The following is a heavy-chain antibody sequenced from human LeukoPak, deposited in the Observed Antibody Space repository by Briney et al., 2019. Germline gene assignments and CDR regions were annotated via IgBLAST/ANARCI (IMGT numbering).Heavy chain of an antibody. V-gene: IGHV4-59*11. J-gene: IGHJ6*03. CDR2: IYYSGST. CDR1: GGSISSHY. CDR3: ARGGGYSYGPTLYYYYYMDV. Sequence: PSETLSLTCTVSGGSISSHYWSWIRQPPGKGLEWIGYIYYSGSTNYNPSLKSRVTISVDTSKNQFSLKLSSVTAADTAVYYCARGGGYSYGPTLYYYYYMDVWGKGTTVTVSS. D-gene: IGHD5-18*01.